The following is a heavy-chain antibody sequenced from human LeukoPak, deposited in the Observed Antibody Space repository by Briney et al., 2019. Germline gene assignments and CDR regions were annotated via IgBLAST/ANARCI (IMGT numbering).Heavy chain of an antibody. V-gene: IGHV3-23*01. D-gene: IGHD2-2*01. Sequence: QTGGSLRLSCAASGFTFNSYAMTWVRQAPGKGLEWVSTISGSGGSVYYADSVKGRFTISRDNSRDTLFLQMNSLRAKDTAMYYCAKTPGSKYCTSTTCLEYFQYWGQGALVTVSS. CDR3: AKTPGSKYCTSTTCLEYFQY. CDR2: ISGSGGSV. CDR1: GFTFNSYA. J-gene: IGHJ1*01.